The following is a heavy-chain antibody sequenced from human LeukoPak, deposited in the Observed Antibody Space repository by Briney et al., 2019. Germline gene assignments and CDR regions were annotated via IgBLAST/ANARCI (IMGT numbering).Heavy chain of an antibody. CDR3: ARDGGHEAFDI. CDR1: GFTVGSNY. Sequence: PGGSLRLSCAASGFTVGSNYMSWVRQAPGKGLEWVSVIYSDGTTYYADSVKGRFTISRDNSKNTLYLQMNSLRAEDTAVYYCARDGGHEAFDIWGQGTMVTVSS. D-gene: IGHD3-10*01. V-gene: IGHV3-53*01. J-gene: IGHJ3*02. CDR2: IYSDGTT.